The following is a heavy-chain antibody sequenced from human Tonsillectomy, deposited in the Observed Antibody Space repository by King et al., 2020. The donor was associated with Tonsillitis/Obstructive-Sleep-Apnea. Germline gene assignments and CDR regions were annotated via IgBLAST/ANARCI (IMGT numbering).Heavy chain of an antibody. J-gene: IGHJ4*02. CDR2: IYYSGST. V-gene: IGHV4-39*01. D-gene: IGHD3-3*01. CDR1: GGSISSSSYY. Sequence: QLQESGPGLVKPSETLSLTCTVSGGSISSSSYYWGWIRQPPGKGLEWIGSIYYSGSTYYNPSLKSRVTISVDTSKNQFSLKLSSVTAADTAVYYCARRGYDFWTGYHKPFDYWGQGTLVTVSS. CDR3: ARRGYDFWTGYHKPFDY.